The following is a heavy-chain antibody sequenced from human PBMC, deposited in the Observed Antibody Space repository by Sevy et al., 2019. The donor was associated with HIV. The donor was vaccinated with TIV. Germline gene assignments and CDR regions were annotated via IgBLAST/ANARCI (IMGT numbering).Heavy chain of an antibody. CDR3: ARGIQRITIFGVVYFDY. CDR1: GGSISSGGYY. Sequence: SETLSLTCTVSGGSISSGGYYWSWIRQHPGKGLEWIGYIYYSGSTYYNPSLKSRVTISVDTSKKQFSLKLSSVTAAETAVYYCARGIQRITIFGVVYFDYWGQGTLVTVSS. V-gene: IGHV4-31*03. CDR2: IYYSGST. J-gene: IGHJ4*02. D-gene: IGHD3-3*01.